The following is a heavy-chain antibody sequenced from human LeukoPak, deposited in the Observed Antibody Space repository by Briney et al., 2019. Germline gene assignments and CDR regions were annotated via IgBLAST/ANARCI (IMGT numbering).Heavy chain of an antibody. J-gene: IGHJ4*02. CDR2: IYYSGST. CDR3: ASGQPYYDFYY. Sequence: SETLSLTCTVSGGSISSSSYYWGWIRQPPGKGLEWIGSIYYSGSTYYNPSLKSRVTISVDTSKNQFSLKLSSVTAADTAVYYCASGQPYYDFYYWGQGTLVTVSS. V-gene: IGHV4-39*07. CDR1: GGSISSSSYY. D-gene: IGHD3-3*01.